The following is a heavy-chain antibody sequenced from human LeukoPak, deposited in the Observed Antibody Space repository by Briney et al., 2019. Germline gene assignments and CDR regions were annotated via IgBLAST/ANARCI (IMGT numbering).Heavy chain of an antibody. Sequence: GASVKVSCKASGYTFTNYYMHWVRQAPGQGLEWMGVLNPSAGSTSYAQKFQGRVIMTSDTSTSTVYMELNSLTSEDTAVYYCARDHSGSQHWSDPWGQGTLVTVSS. D-gene: IGHD1-26*01. CDR3: ARDHSGSQHWSDP. J-gene: IGHJ5*02. CDR2: LNPSAGST. CDR1: GYTFTNYY. V-gene: IGHV1-46*01.